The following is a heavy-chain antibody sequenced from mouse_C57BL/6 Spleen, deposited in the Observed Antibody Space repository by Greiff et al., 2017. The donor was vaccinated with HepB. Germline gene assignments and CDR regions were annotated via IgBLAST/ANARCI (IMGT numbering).Heavy chain of an antibody. J-gene: IGHJ3*01. CDR1: GYAFTNYL. Sequence: QVQLQQSGAELVRPGTSVKVSCKASGYAFTNYLIEWVKQRPGQGLEWIGVINPGSGGTNYNEKFKGKATLTADKSSSTAYMQLSSLTSEDSAVYFCARGGFPAWFAYWGQGTLVTVSA. CDR3: ARGGFPAWFAY. CDR2: INPGSGGT. V-gene: IGHV1-54*01.